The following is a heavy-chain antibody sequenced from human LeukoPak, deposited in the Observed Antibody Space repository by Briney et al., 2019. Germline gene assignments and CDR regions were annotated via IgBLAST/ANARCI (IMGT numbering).Heavy chain of an antibody. CDR2: IYPGGDS. CDR3: ARLNFGDDY. D-gene: IGHD4-17*01. CDR1: GFNVGSKH. J-gene: IGHJ4*02. V-gene: IGHV3-53*01. Sequence: PGASLRLSCAASGFNVGSKHMSWVRQAPGKGLEWVSGIYPGGDSYYADSLKGRFIISRDISKNTVFLQMNSLRDEDTAVYHCARLNFGDDYWGQGALVTVSS.